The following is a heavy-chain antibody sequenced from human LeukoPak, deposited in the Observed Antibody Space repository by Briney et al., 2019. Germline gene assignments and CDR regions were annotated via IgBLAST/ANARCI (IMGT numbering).Heavy chain of an antibody. CDR2: IYYSGST. CDR3: ARGLAGYSGGDDALDI. CDR1: GGSISSYY. J-gene: IGHJ3*02. Sequence: SETLSLTCTVSGGSISSYYWSWFRQVPGKGLEWIGYIYYSGSTNYNPSLKSRVTISVDTSKNQFSLKVNSVTAADTAVYYCARGLAGYSGGDDALDIWGQGTMVTVSS. V-gene: IGHV4-59*01. D-gene: IGHD6-19*01.